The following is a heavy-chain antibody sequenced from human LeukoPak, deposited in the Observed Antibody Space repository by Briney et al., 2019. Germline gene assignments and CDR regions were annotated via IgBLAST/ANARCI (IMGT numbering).Heavy chain of an antibody. V-gene: IGHV3-53*01. CDR3: ALLGAAGREYFQH. CDR1: GLTFSSHW. D-gene: IGHD6-13*01. CDR2: VYSGGST. Sequence: GGSLRLSCAASGLTFSSHWMHWVRQAPGKGLEWDSAVYSGGSTFYADSVKGRFTISRDNSKNTLYLQISSLRAEDTAVYYCALLGAAGREYFQHWGQGTLVTASS. J-gene: IGHJ1*01.